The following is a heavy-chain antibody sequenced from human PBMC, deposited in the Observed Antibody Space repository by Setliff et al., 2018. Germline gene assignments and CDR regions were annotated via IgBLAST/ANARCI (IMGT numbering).Heavy chain of an antibody. CDR3: TRSRGPRVVLAADFDF. CDR2: ISPYSGES. Sequence: ASVKVSCKTSGFRFTSFGFSWVRQAPGQGLKWMGWISPYSGESNYAQKFQDRLTVTADTSTKTTYMELRSLTSDDTAVYFCTRSRGPRVVLAADFDFWGQGTLVTVSS. V-gene: IGHV1-18*01. D-gene: IGHD3-16*01. J-gene: IGHJ4*02. CDR1: GFRFTSFG.